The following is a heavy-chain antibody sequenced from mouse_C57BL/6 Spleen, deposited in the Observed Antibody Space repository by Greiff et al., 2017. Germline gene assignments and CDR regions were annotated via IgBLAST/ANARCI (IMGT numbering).Heavy chain of an antibody. CDR3: AREERDYYGSSPFAY. V-gene: IGHV3-6*01. CDR1: GYSITSGYY. D-gene: IGHD1-1*01. J-gene: IGHJ3*01. CDR2: ISYDGSN. Sequence: ESGPGLVKPSQSLSLTCSVTGYSITSGYYWNWIRKFPGNILEWMGYISYDGSNNYNPSLKNRISITRDTSMNQFFLKLNSVTTEDTATYYGAREERDYYGSSPFAYWGQGTLVTVSA.